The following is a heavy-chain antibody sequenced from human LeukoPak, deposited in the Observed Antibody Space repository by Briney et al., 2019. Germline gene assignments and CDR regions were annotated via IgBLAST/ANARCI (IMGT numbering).Heavy chain of an antibody. V-gene: IGHV3-7*03. D-gene: IGHD5-18*01. J-gene: IGHJ5*02. CDR1: GFTFSTYW. CDR2: IREERGQE. CDR3: ASLDTAKQPLANH. Sequence: GGSLRLSCSASGFTFSTYWMSWVRQAPGKGLEWVANIREERGQEYYVDSVKGRFTISKNSAKNSLYLQMNTLRVEDTAMYYCASLDTAKQPLANHWGQGTLVTVSS.